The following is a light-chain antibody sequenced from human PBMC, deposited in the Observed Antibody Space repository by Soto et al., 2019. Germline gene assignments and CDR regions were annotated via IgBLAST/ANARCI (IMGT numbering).Light chain of an antibody. Sequence: QTVVTQPPSASGAPGQTVTISCSGRSSNIGSNYVYWYQQLPEMAPRLLLYRADQRPSGIPDRFSGSKSGTSASLAISGLRSEDEADYYCAAWDDTLSGLVFGGGTKLTVL. CDR1: SSNIGSNY. CDR3: AAWDDTLSGLV. J-gene: IGLJ2*01. V-gene: IGLV1-47*01. CDR2: RAD.